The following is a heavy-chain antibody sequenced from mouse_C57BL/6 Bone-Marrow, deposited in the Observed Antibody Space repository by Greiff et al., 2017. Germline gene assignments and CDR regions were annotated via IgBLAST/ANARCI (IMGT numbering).Heavy chain of an antibody. Sequence: QVQLQQPGAELVRPGSSVKLSCKASGYTFTSYWMHWVKQRPIQGLEWIGNIDPSDSETHYNQKFKDKATLTVYKCSSTAYTRLSSLTSEDSAVYYCARNYDGYPWFGYWGQGTLVTVSS. D-gene: IGHD2-3*01. J-gene: IGHJ3*01. CDR1: GYTFTSYW. CDR2: IDPSDSET. V-gene: IGHV1-52*01. CDR3: ARNYDGYPWFGY.